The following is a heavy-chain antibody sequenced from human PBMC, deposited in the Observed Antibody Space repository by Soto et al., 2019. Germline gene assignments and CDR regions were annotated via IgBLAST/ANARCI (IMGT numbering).Heavy chain of an antibody. J-gene: IGHJ6*02. Sequence: GESLKISCKGSGYSFTSYWISWVRQMPGKGLEWMGRIDPSDSYTKYSPSFQGHVTISADKSISTAYLQWSSLKASDTAMYYCERHQRVHLHRGGMDVWRQGTKGTVS. CDR2: IDPSDSYT. V-gene: IGHV5-10-1*01. CDR3: ERHQRVHLHRGGMDV. CDR1: GYSFTSYW. D-gene: IGHD3-10*02.